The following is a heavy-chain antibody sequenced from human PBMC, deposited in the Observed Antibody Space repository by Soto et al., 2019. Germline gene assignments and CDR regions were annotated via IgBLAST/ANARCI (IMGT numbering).Heavy chain of an antibody. Sequence: GGSLTLSCAASGFTFSSYWMHWVRQAPGKGLVWVSRINRDGSSTSDADSVKSRFTTSRDNAKNTLYLQMNSLRAEDTAVYYCARDLDCSSTSCYIYYYYGMDVWGQGTTVTVSS. V-gene: IGHV3-74*01. CDR1: GFTFSSYW. CDR2: INRDGSST. J-gene: IGHJ6*02. D-gene: IGHD2-2*01. CDR3: ARDLDCSSTSCYIYYYYGMDV.